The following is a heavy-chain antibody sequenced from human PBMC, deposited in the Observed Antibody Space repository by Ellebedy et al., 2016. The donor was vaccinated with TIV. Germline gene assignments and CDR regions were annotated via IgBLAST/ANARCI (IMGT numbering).Heavy chain of an antibody. CDR3: ARVHLFGWNDKGLDP. Sequence: ASVKVSCKASGYTFTSYVMHWVRQAPGQRLEWMGWINAGNGNTKYSQKFQGRVTITRDTSASTAYMELSRLRSDDTAVYYCARVHLFGWNDKGLDPWGQGTLVTVSS. V-gene: IGHV1-3*01. CDR1: GYTFTSYV. J-gene: IGHJ5*02. D-gene: IGHD1-1*01. CDR2: INAGNGNT.